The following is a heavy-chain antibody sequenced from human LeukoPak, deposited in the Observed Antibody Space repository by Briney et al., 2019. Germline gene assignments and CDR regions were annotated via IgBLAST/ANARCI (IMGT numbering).Heavy chain of an antibody. CDR1: GFTFSTYA. V-gene: IGHV3-23*01. Sequence: PGGSLRLSCAASGFTFSTYAMSWVRQAPGKGLEWVSTMSGVGGNTYYADSVKGRFTISRDNSKNTLYLQMNSLRAEDTAVYYCARDKAVTTVLGFFDYWGQGTLVTVSS. CDR2: MSGVGGNT. D-gene: IGHD4-17*01. J-gene: IGHJ4*02. CDR3: ARDKAVTTVLGFFDY.